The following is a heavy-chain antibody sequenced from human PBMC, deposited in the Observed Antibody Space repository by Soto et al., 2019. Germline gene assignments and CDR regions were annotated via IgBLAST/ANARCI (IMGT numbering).Heavy chain of an antibody. CDR2: ISNDGGGA. Sequence: EVQLVESGGGLVQPGGSLRLSCAASGFTFSSYAMHWVRQAPGKGLEYVSAISNDGGGAYYADSVKGRFTISRDNSKNTLYLPMDSLRVEDMAIYYCTRAPSLTLLYDYWGQGTLVTVSS. CDR1: GFTFSSYA. CDR3: TRAPSLTLLYDY. J-gene: IGHJ4*02. V-gene: IGHV3-64*07. D-gene: IGHD3-9*01.